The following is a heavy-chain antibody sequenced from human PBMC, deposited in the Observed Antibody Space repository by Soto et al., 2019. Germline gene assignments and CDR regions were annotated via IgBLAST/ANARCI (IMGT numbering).Heavy chain of an antibody. J-gene: IGHJ3*02. D-gene: IGHD2-15*01. CDR2: ISGSAFST. CDR1: GFTFSNYA. V-gene: IGHV3-64*01. Sequence: PGGSLRLSCAASGFTFSNYAMTWVRQAPGKGLEWVSAISGSAFSTYYANSVKGRFTISRDNSKNTLYLQMGSLGTEDTAVYYCAREKAAFDAFDIWGQGTMVTVSS. CDR3: AREKAAFDAFDI.